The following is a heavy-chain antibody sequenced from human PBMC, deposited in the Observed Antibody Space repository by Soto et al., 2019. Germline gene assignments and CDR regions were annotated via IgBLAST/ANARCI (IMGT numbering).Heavy chain of an antibody. D-gene: IGHD6-13*01. J-gene: IGHJ4*02. CDR1: VDSINNSY. CDR3: AKYPSTEAAGFTLEY. CDR2: IYYTGTT. Sequence: SDTLSLTCAVSVDSINNSYWSWIRHPPGKGLEWIGNIYYTGTTTYNPSLESRVTMSVDTSKNQFSLKLNSVDAADTAVYYCAKYPSTEAAGFTLEYWGRGTLVTVSS. V-gene: IGHV4-59*07.